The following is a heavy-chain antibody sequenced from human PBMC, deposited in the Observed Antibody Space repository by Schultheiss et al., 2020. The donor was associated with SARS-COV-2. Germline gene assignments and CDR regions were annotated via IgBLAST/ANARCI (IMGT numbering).Heavy chain of an antibody. J-gene: IGHJ3*02. Sequence: GESLKISCAASGFTFSSYGMHWVRQAPGKGLEWVAVIWYDGSNKYYADSVKGRFIISRDNSKNTLYLQMNSLRAEDTAVYYCARGSGDYDAFDIWGQGTMVTVSS. V-gene: IGHV3-33*01. CDR3: ARGSGDYDAFDI. CDR2: IWYDGSNK. D-gene: IGHD4-17*01. CDR1: GFTFSSYG.